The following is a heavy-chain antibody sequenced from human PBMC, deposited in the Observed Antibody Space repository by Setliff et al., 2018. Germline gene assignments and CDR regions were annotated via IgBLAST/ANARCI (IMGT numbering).Heavy chain of an antibody. D-gene: IGHD3-22*01. Sequence: ASVKVSCKASGYSFTGYYIHWVRQAPGQGLEWMGRINCDSGGTDYAQKFQGRVTMTTDTYTSTANMELRSLRSDDTAVYYCARAAKYDSSGYYGFWFDPWGQGNLVTVSS. CDR2: INCDSGGT. J-gene: IGHJ5*02. CDR3: ARAAKYDSSGYYGFWFDP. CDR1: GYSFTGYY. V-gene: IGHV1-2*06.